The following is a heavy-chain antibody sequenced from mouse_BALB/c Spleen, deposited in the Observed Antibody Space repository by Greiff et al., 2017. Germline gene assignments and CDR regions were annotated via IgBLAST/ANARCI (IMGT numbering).Heavy chain of an antibody. D-gene: IGHD1-1*01. CDR3: ARTGNYYGSSYRYFDV. Sequence: QVQLQQSGPGLVQPSQSLSITCTVSGFSLTSYGVHWVRQSPGKGLEWLGVIWSGGSTDYNAAFISRLSISKDNSKSQVFFKMNSLQANDTAIYYCARTGNYYGSSYRYFDVWGAGTTVTVSS. CDR1: GFSLTSYG. CDR2: IWSGGST. V-gene: IGHV2-2*02. J-gene: IGHJ1*01.